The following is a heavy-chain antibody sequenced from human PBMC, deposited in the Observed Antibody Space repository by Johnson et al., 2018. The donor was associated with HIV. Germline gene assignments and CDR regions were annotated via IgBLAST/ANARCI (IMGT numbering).Heavy chain of an antibody. CDR3: TTGPIAARRGAFDI. V-gene: IGHV3-49*04. Sequence: VQLVDSGGGLVQPGRSLRLSCTASGFTFGDYALSWVRQAPGKGLEWVGFIRSKAYGGTTEYGASVKGRFTISRDDSKSIAYLQMNSLKTEDTAVYYCTTGPIAARRGAFDIWGRGTMVTVSS. J-gene: IGHJ3*02. CDR2: IRSKAYGGTT. CDR1: GFTFGDYA. D-gene: IGHD6-13*01.